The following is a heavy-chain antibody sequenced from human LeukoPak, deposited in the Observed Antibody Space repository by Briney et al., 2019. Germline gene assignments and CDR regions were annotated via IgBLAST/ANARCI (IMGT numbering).Heavy chain of an antibody. J-gene: IGHJ3*02. Sequence: PGGSLRLSCVASGFTFSSYWMSWVRQAPGKGLEWVANIKQDGSENYFVDAVKGRFTISRDSAWNSLYLQMNSLRVEDTAVYYCARRRYGEAFDIWGQGTMVTVSS. CDR3: ARRRYGEAFDI. D-gene: IGHD3-9*01. CDR2: IKQDGSEN. V-gene: IGHV3-7*01. CDR1: GFTFSSYW.